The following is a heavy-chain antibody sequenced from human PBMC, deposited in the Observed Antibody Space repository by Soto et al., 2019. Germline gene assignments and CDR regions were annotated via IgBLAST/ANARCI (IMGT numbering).Heavy chain of an antibody. CDR1: GYTFTGYY. CDR2: INPNSGGT. CDR3: ARVPPVSYGMDV. V-gene: IGHV1-2*02. J-gene: IGHJ6*02. D-gene: IGHD1-20*01. Sequence: VASVKVSCKASGYTFTGYYMHWVRQAPGQGLEWMGWINPNSGGTNCAQKFQGRVTMTRDTSISTAYMELSRLRSDDTAVYYCARVPPVSYGMDVWGQGTTVTVSS.